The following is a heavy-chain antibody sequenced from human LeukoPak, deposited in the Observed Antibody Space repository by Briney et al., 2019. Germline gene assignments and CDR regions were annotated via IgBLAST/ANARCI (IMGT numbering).Heavy chain of an antibody. CDR1: GGTFSSYA. V-gene: IGHV1-69*05. D-gene: IGHD2/OR15-2a*01. Sequence: ASVKVSCKASGGTFSSYAISWVRQAPGQGLEWMGRIIPISGTANYAQKFQGRVTITTDESTSTAYMELSSLRSEDTAVYYCAVLWTQNGVVDYWGQGTLVTVSS. CDR2: IIPISGTA. CDR3: AVLWTQNGVVDY. J-gene: IGHJ4*02.